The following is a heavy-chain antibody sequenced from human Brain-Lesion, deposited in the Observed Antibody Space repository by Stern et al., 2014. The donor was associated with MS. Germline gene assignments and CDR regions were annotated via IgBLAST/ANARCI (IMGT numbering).Heavy chain of an antibody. CDR2: IYYTGSA. V-gene: IGHV4-31*03. D-gene: IGHD3-22*01. CDR3: ARGARYSDSSGYYFYFDY. Sequence: VQLLESGPGLVKPSQTLPLTCTVSGGSINSGGYHWSWIRQYPGQGLEWICYIYYTGSAYHDPSLKSRLSMSIDTSKNQFSLNLNSVTAADTAVYYCARGARYSDSSGYYFYFDYWGQGTLVTVSS. J-gene: IGHJ4*02. CDR1: GGSINSGGYH.